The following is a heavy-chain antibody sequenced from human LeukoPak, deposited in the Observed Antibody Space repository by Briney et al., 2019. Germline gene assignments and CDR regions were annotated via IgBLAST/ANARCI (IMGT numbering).Heavy chain of an antibody. J-gene: IGHJ4*02. V-gene: IGHV4-34*01. CDR2: INHSGST. CDR1: GGSFSGYY. D-gene: IGHD3-10*01. CDR3: ARGRFPPHYYGSGSYYIY. Sequence: PSETLSLTCAVYGGSFSGYYWSWIRQPPEKGLEWIGEINHSGSTNYNPSLKSRVTISVDTSKNQFSLKLSSVTAADTAVYYCARGRFPPHYYGSGSYYIYWGQGTLVTVSS.